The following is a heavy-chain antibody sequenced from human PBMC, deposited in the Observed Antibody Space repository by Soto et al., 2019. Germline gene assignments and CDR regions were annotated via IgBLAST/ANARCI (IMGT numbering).Heavy chain of an antibody. V-gene: IGHV4-31*03. CDR3: ARGQQLVQYYYYGMDV. D-gene: IGHD6-13*01. Sequence: PSETLSLTCTVSGGSISSGGYYWSWIRQHPGKGLEWIGYIYYSGSTYYNPSLKSRVTISVDTSKNQFSLKLSSVTAADTAVYYCARGQQLVQYYYYGMDVWGQGTTVTVSS. J-gene: IGHJ6*02. CDR2: IYYSGST. CDR1: GGSISSGGYY.